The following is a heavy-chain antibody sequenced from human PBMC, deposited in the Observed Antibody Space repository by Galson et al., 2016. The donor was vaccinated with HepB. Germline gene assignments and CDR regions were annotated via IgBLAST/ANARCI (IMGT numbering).Heavy chain of an antibody. V-gene: IGHV3-30*18. J-gene: IGHJ4*02. Sequence: SLRLSCAASAFTFSTYGMHWVRQAPGKGLEWVAVISYDGSKKYYAASVKGRFTISRDNSKNTLYLQMNSLRTEDPAVYYCAKDPYYYGSESYYFDYWGQGTLVTVSS. CDR3: AKDPYYYGSESYYFDY. CDR1: AFTFSTYG. CDR2: ISYDGSKK. D-gene: IGHD3-10*01.